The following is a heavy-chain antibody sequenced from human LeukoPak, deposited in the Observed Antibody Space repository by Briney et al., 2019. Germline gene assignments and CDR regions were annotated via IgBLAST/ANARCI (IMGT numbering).Heavy chain of an antibody. D-gene: IGHD1-26*01. J-gene: IGHJ4*02. Sequence: GGSLRLSCAASGFSFSSYWLHWVRQVPGKGLVWASRINSDGSNRGYADSVKGRFTISRDNAKNTLYLQMNSLRAEDTAVYYCARDLLTYRGSYPDYWGQGTLVTVSS. CDR1: GFSFSSYW. CDR3: ARDLLTYRGSYPDY. V-gene: IGHV3-74*01. CDR2: INSDGSNR.